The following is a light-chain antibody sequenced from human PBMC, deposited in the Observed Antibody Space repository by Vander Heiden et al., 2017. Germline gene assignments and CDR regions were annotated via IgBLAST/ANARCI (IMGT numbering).Light chain of an antibody. CDR2: GNT. CDR3: QSYDYSLSAV. CDR1: PSNIGAGYD. Sequence: QSVLTPPPPVSGAPGQRGPIPCTGSPSNIGAGYDVHWYQQLPGTVPKLLIYGNTNRPSGVPDRFSGSKSGTSASLAITGLQAEDEADYYCQSYDYSLSAVFGGGTKVTVL. J-gene: IGLJ3*02. V-gene: IGLV1-40*01.